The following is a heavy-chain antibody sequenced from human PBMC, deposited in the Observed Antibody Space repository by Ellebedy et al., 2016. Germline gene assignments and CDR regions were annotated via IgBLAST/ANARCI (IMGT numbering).Heavy chain of an antibody. CDR3: ARGGDGDYIGWRFDL. Sequence: GGSLRLSXAVSGFRFSNYWMTWVRQAPGKGLEWVANIKHDGRAKYYVDSVKGRFTMSRDNAKYSLYLQMNSLRAEDTAVYYCARGGDGDYIGWRFDLWGQGTMVTVSS. CDR2: IKHDGRAK. V-gene: IGHV3-7*01. D-gene: IGHD4-17*01. CDR1: GFRFSNYW. J-gene: IGHJ3*01.